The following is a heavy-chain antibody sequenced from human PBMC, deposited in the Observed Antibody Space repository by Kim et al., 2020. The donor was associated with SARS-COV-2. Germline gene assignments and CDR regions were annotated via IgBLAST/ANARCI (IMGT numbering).Heavy chain of an antibody. Sequence: GGSLRLSCAASGFTFSSYCMSWVRQAPGKGLEWVANIKQDGSEKYYVDSVKGRFTISRDNAKNSLYLQMNSLRAEDTAVYYCARDSPYDFWCGYYGFDY. J-gene: IGHJ4*01. V-gene: IGHV3-7*01. CDR2: IKQDGSEK. CDR3: ARDSPYDFWCGYYGFDY. D-gene: IGHD3-3*01. CDR1: GFTFSSYC.